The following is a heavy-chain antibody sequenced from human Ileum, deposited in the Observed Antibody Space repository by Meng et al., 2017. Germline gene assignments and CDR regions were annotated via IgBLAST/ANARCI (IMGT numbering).Heavy chain of an antibody. CDR1: GFTFADYA. J-gene: IGHJ4*02. Sequence: QLLESGGGRGQPGGSRRLSCTGSGFTFADYAINWVRQAPGKGLEWVSAISGNGAAKLYADSAKGRFTISRDNSKNSIYMEMYTLRVEDTAIYYCARWTYHYDFWGQGTLVTVSS. D-gene: IGHD2-2*02. V-gene: IGHV3-23*01. CDR2: ISGNGAAK. CDR3: ARWTYHYDF.